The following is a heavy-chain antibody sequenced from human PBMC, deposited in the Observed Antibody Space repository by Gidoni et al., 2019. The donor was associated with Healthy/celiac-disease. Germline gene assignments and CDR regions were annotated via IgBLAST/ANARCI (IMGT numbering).Heavy chain of an antibody. Sequence: QVQLVQSGAEVKKPGASVKVSCKASGYTFPGYYMHWVRQAPGQGLEWMGRINPNSGGTNYEQKVQGRVTMTRDTSISTAYMELSRLRSDDTAVYYCAREVPPVHNGGMAAFDIWGQGTMVTVSS. CDR3: AREVPPVHNGGMAAFDI. CDR1: GYTFPGYY. D-gene: IGHD2-8*01. V-gene: IGHV1-2*06. CDR2: INPNSGGT. J-gene: IGHJ3*02.